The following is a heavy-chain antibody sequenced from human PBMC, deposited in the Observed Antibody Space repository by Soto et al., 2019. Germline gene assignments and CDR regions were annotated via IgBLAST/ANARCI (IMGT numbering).Heavy chain of an antibody. J-gene: IGHJ5*02. Sequence: QVQLQESGPGLVKPSQTLSLTCTVSGGSISSGGYYWSWIRQHPGKGLEWIGYIYYSGSTYYNPSLKSRVTISVDTSKNQFSLKLSSMTAADTAVYYCARVVVVAATGWGFDPWGQGTLVTVSS. V-gene: IGHV4-31*03. CDR3: ARVVVVAATGWGFDP. CDR1: GGSISSGGYY. D-gene: IGHD2-15*01. CDR2: IYYSGST.